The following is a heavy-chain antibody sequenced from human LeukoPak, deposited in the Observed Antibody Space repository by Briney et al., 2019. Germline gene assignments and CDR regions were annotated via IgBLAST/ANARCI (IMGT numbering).Heavy chain of an antibody. J-gene: IGHJ4*02. Sequence: SETLSLTCAVYGGSFSGYYWSWIRQPPGKGLEWIGEINHSGSTNYNPSLKSRVTISVDTSKNQFSLKLSSVTAADTAVYYCVREGMWLAYWGQGTLVTVSS. CDR2: INHSGST. CDR1: GGSFSGYY. V-gene: IGHV4-34*01. CDR3: VREGMWLAY. D-gene: IGHD6-19*01.